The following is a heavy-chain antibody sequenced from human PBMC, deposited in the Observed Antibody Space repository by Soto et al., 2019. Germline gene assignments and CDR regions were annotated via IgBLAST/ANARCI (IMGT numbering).Heavy chain of an antibody. Sequence: SETLSLTCTVSGGSISSGSYYWSWIRQYSGKGLEWVGYIYYNGSTYYNPSLKSRVTISVDTSKNQFSLKLSSVTAADTAVYYCAKDPARAVTLSYYYYGMDIWGQGTTVTVSS. J-gene: IGHJ6*02. CDR2: IYYNGST. CDR1: GGSISSGSYY. D-gene: IGHD2-21*02. V-gene: IGHV4-31*03. CDR3: AKDPARAVTLSYYYYGMDI.